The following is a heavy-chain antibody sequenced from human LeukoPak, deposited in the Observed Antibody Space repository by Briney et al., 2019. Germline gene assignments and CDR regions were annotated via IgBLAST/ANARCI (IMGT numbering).Heavy chain of an antibody. CDR2: IIPIFGTA. CDR1: ERTFSTSA. V-gene: IGHV1-69*13. CDR3: ARASPYSSSRSGWFDP. Sequence: SVSVSDTPSERTFSTSAISSVRQAPGLRLEGMGGIIPIFGTANYAQKFQGRGTITADESTSTAYMELSSLRSEDTAVYYCARASPYSSSRSGWFDPWGQGTLVTVSS. J-gene: IGHJ5*02. D-gene: IGHD6-13*01.